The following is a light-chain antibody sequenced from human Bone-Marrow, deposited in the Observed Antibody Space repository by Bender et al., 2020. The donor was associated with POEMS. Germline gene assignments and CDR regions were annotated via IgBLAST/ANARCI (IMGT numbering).Light chain of an antibody. CDR2: DTS. V-gene: IGLV7-46*01. J-gene: IGLJ3*02. CDR3: AAYAGIDTWV. Sequence: QAVVTQEPSLTVSPGGTVTLTCGSSTGPVSSGHYPHWFQQKPGQAPRTLIYDTSKKHSWTPARFSGSLLGGKAALTLSGAQPEDEADYYCAAYAGIDTWVVGGGTKLTVL. CDR1: TGPVSSGHY.